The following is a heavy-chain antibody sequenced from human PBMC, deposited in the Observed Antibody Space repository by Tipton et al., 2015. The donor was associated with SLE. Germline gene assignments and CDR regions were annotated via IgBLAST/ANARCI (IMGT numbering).Heavy chain of an antibody. CDR1: GFTFSNHG. CDR3: AKVWIVAAGTALCDC. D-gene: IGHD6-13*01. Sequence: SLRLSCSAAGFTFSNHGMHWVRQTPDKGLEWVAFIRNDGKVTFYEDSVRGRFTVSRDNSRNMMFLEINSLKPDDSAIYYCAKVWIVAAGTALCDCWGQGTLV. CDR2: IRNDGKVT. V-gene: IGHV3-30*02. J-gene: IGHJ4*02.